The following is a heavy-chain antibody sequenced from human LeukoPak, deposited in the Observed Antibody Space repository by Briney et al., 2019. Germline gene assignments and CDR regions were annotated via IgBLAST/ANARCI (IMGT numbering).Heavy chain of an antibody. CDR3: AKGGGYEVLYDY. V-gene: IGHV3-23*01. Sequence: PGGSLRLSCAASGFTFSTSGMSWVRQAPGKGLDWVSAITSGGDTTYYADSVKGRFAIFRDNSKNTLYLQMNNLRAEDTAVYYCAKGGGYEVLYDYWGQGTLVTVSS. CDR1: GFTFSTSG. J-gene: IGHJ4*02. D-gene: IGHD5-12*01. CDR2: ITSGGDTT.